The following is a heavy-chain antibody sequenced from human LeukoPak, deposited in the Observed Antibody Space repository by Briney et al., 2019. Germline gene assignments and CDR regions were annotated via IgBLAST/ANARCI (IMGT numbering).Heavy chain of an antibody. Sequence: PGGTLRLSCAASGFTFSSYGMSWVRQAPGKGLEWVSAISGSGGSTYYADSVKGRFTISRDNSKNTLYLQMNSLRAEDTAVYYCAKNRGYYDSSGLGDYWGQGTLVTVSS. J-gene: IGHJ4*02. CDR3: AKNRGYYDSSGLGDY. CDR1: GFTFSSYG. V-gene: IGHV3-23*01. D-gene: IGHD3-22*01. CDR2: ISGSGGST.